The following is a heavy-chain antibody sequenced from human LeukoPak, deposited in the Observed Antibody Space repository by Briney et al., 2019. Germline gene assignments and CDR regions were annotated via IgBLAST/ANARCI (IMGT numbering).Heavy chain of an antibody. J-gene: IGHJ4*02. D-gene: IGHD5-18*01. CDR3: ARYAVDY. CDR1: RFTFSSYG. V-gene: IGHV3-30*02. Sequence: GGSLRLSCAASRFTFSSYGLHWLRQAPGQGLAWVAFIRYDGSNKYYADSVKGRFTISRDNCKNSLYLQMNSLRAEDTAVYYCARYAVDYWGQGTLVTVSS. CDR2: IRYDGSNK.